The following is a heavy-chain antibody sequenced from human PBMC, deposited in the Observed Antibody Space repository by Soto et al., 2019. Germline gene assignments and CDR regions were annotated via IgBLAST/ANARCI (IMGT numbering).Heavy chain of an antibody. CDR1: GSTFTKEN. CDR3: ARGLGSSWFFL. V-gene: IGHV3-48*01. D-gene: IGHD6-13*01. Sequence: EVQLVESGGGLVQSGGSLRLSCADSGSTFTKENMNWVRQAPGKGLEWISYIGSTSSPIKYADSVKGRFTISRDNAKKSLYLQMTSLRVEDTAVYYWARGLGSSWFFLWGQGVLVTVSS. CDR2: IGSTSSPI. J-gene: IGHJ5*02.